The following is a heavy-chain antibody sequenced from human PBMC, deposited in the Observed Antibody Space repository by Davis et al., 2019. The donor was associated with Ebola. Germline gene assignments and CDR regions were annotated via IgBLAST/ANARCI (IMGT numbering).Heavy chain of an antibody. CDR2: IYHSGST. CDR1: GGSVSSGTNY. V-gene: IGHV4-61*01. CDR3: ARVLGNGDLLLDY. J-gene: IGHJ4*02. D-gene: IGHD4-17*01. Sequence: SETLSLTCTVSGGSVSSGTNYWSWIRQSPGRGLEWIGYIYHSGSTIYNPSLKSRVTISLDMSKNQFSLKLNSVTAADTARYYCARVLGNGDLLLDYWGQGTLVTVSS.